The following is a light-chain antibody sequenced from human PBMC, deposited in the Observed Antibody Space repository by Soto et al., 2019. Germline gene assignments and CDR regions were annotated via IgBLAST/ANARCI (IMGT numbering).Light chain of an antibody. CDR2: DVS. V-gene: IGLV2-14*01. CDR1: SSGVGGYSY. J-gene: IGLJ1*01. Sequence: QSALTQPASVSGSPGQSITISCTGTSSGVGGYSYVSWYQQLPGKAPKLMIYDVSDRPSGVSNRFSGSKSGNTASLTISGLQAEDEADYYCSSYTSSSLYVFGTGTKGTVL. CDR3: SSYTSSSLYV.